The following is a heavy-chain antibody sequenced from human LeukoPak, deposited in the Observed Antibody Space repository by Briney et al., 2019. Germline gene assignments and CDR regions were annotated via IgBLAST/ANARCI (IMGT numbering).Heavy chain of an antibody. CDR1: GHTFTGYY. V-gene: IGHV1-2*02. CDR2: INPNSGGT. Sequence: ASVKVSCKASGHTFTGYYMHWVRQAPGQGLEWMGWINPNSGGTNYAQKFQGRVTMTRDTSISTAYMELSRLRSDDTAVYYCARGQDQWPENRSFDYWGQGTLVTVSS. CDR3: ARGQDQWPENRSFDY. J-gene: IGHJ4*02. D-gene: IGHD1-14*01.